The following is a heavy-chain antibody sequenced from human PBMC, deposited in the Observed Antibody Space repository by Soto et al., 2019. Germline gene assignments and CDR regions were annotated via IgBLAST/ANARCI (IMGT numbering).Heavy chain of an antibody. J-gene: IGHJ4*02. CDR1: GFTFSSYG. Sequence: QVQLVESGGGVVQPGRSLRLSCAASGFTFSSYGMHWVRQAPGKGLEWVAVISYDGSNKYYADSVKGRFTISRDNSKNPLYLQMNRLRAEDTAVYYCAKAILTGYYFDYWGQGTLVTVSS. V-gene: IGHV3-30*18. CDR3: AKAILTGYYFDY. CDR2: ISYDGSNK. D-gene: IGHD3-9*01.